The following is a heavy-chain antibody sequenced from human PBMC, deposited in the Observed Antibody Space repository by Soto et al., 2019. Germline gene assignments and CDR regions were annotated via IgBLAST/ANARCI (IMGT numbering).Heavy chain of an antibody. CDR2: ISSSSNTI. CDR1: GFTFSSYS. Sequence: PGGSLRLSCAASGFTFSSYSMNWVRQAPGKGLEWVSYISSSSNTIYYADSVRGRFTISRDNAKNSLYLQMNSLRAEDTAVYYCARDHYGASAASDVWGRGPMVTVSS. J-gene: IGHJ3*01. CDR3: ARDHYGASAASDV. V-gene: IGHV3-48*01. D-gene: IGHD4-17*01.